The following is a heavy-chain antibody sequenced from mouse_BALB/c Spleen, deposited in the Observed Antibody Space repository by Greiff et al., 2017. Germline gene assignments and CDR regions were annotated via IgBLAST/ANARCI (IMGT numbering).Heavy chain of an antibody. V-gene: IGHV1-9*01. Sequence: QVQLQQSGAELMKPGASVKISCKATGYTFSSYWIEWVKQRPGHGLEWIGEILPGSGSTNYNEKFKGKATLTADKSSSTAYMQLSSRTSENSAVYYCARRPAREDYFNYWGQGTTLTVSA. CDR1: GYTFSSYW. CDR3: ARRPAREDYFNY. J-gene: IGHJ2*01. CDR2: ILPGSGST. D-gene: IGHD1-2*01.